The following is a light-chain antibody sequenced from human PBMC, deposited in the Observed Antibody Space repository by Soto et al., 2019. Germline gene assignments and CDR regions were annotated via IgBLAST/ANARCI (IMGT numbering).Light chain of an antibody. Sequence: DIQMTQSPSSLSASVGDRVTITCRASQSISSYLNWYQQKPGKAPKLLIYAASSLQSGVPSRFSGSGSGTDFTLTISSLQPEDFATYYCHQRSNWYTFGQGTKLEIK. J-gene: IGKJ2*01. CDR3: HQRSNWYT. V-gene: IGKV1-39*01. CDR1: QSISSY. CDR2: AAS.